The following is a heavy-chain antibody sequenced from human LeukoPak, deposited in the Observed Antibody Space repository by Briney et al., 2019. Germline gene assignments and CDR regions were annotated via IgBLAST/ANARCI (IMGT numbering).Heavy chain of an antibody. J-gene: IGHJ4*02. CDR3: ARGTYNYGNDY. V-gene: IGHV1-2*04. CDR2: VIPSSGGT. CDR1: GYTFTGYY. D-gene: IGHD5-18*01. Sequence: GASVKVSCKASGYTFTGYYMHWVRQAPGQGLEWMGWVIPSSGGTNYAQKFQGWVTMTRDTSISTAYMELSRLKSDDTAVYYCARGTYNYGNDYWGQGTLVTVSS.